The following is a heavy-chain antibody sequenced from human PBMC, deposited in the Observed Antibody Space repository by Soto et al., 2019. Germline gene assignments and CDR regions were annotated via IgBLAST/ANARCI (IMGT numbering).Heavy chain of an antibody. CDR1: GYTFNTYF. CDR2: ISPHNGNT. J-gene: IGHJ4*02. CDR3: ARDTGNSFAY. Sequence: HVQLVQSGGELKKPGASVKVSCNTSGYTFNTYFITWVRQAPGQGLEWMGWISPHNGNTNYAEKFQGRVTMTADTITKTAYMALRNLRIDDTAVYYCARDTGNSFAYWGQGTPVTVSS. V-gene: IGHV1-18*01.